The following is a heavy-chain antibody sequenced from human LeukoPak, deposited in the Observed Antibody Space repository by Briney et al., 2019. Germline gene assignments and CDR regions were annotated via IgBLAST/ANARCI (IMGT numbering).Heavy chain of an antibody. CDR2: INPNSGGT. J-gene: IGHJ4*02. V-gene: IGHV1-2*02. D-gene: IGHD2-15*01. CDR1: GYTFTGYY. CDR3: ARVRVVVVVAVHVSEYYFDY. Sequence: AASVKVSCKASGYTFTGYYMHWVRQAPGQGLEWMGWINPNSGGTNYAQKFQGRVTMTRDTSISTAYMELSRLRSDDTAVYYCARVRVVVVVAVHVSEYYFDYWGQGTLVTVSS.